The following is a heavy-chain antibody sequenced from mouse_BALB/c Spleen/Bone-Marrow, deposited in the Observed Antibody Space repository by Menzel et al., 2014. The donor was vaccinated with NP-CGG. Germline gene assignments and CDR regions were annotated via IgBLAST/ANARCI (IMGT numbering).Heavy chain of an antibody. V-gene: IGHV14-3*02. J-gene: IGHJ3*01. Sequence: EVQLQQSGAELVKPGASVKLSCTASGFNIKDTHMHWVKQGPEQGLEWIGKIDPANGNTKHDPNFQGKATITADTSSNTAYLQLNSLTSEVTAAEYCSREWGGTAWFACWGHGTLVTVSA. CDR2: IDPANGNT. D-gene: IGHD1-1*02. CDR3: SREWGGTAWFAC. CDR1: GFNIKDTH.